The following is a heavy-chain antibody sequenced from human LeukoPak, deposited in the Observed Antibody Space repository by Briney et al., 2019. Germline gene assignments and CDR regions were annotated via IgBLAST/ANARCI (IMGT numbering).Heavy chain of an antibody. D-gene: IGHD5-24*01. CDR2: IIPIFGIA. CDR3: ARDGVEMATTLIFDY. V-gene: IGHV1-69*04. CDR1: GGTFSSYA. J-gene: IGHJ4*02. Sequence: SVTVSCKASGGTFSSYAISWVRQAPGQGLEWMGRIIPIFGIANYAQKLQGRVTITADKSTSTAYMELSSLRSEDTAVYYCARDGVEMATTLIFDYWGQGTLVTVSS.